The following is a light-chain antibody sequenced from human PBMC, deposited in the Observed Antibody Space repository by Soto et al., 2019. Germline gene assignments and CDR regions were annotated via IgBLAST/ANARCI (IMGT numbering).Light chain of an antibody. CDR1: QSVSSY. V-gene: IGKV3-11*01. CDR2: DAS. J-gene: IGKJ1*01. CDR3: QQHADWFPWT. Sequence: VLTQSPATLSLSPGERCTLSCLASQSVSSYLAWYQQKPGQAPSLLIYDASNRATGIPARFSGTGSGTDFTLTINNLEPEDFAVYYCQQHADWFPWTFGPGTKVDIK.